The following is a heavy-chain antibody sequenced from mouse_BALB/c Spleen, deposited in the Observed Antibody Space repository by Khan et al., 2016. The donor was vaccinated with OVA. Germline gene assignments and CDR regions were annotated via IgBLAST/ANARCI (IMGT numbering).Heavy chain of an antibody. CDR2: INPNTDTT. J-gene: IGHJ3*01. D-gene: IGHD2-14*01. CDR3: ARWYDFVAY. CDR1: GYSFTAYY. Sequence: EVQLQQSGPDLVKTGASVKISCKASGYSFTAYYMNWVKLSHGKSLECIGRINPNTDTTNYNQKFKGKAILTVDTSSSTASMELRSLTSEDSAVDFCARWYDFVAYWGQGTLVTVSA. V-gene: IGHV1-26*01.